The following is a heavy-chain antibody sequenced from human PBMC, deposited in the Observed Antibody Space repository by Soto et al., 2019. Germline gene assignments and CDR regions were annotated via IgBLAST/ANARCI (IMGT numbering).Heavy chain of an antibody. D-gene: IGHD6-13*01. V-gene: IGHV4-39*01. Sequence: SEPLSLTCTVSGDSIRSSSYWGWIRQPPGKGLEWIGSIYSTGNTYYNPSLNSQVTISVDTSKNQFSLNVISVTAAYTAVYYCRRSSRYSTDVWGQGTTVT. CDR2: IYSTGNT. CDR1: GDSIRSSSY. CDR3: RRSSRYSTDV. J-gene: IGHJ6*02.